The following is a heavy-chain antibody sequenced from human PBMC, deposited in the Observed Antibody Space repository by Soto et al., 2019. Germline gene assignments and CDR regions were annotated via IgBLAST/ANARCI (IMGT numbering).Heavy chain of an antibody. D-gene: IGHD2-2*01. V-gene: IGHV3-21*06. CDR2: ISSGSSDK. Sequence: GGSLRLSCAASGFTFTSSTMKWVRQAPGKGLEWVSSISSGSSDKYYADSVRGRFTISRDDAKNSVYLQMKGLRAEDSAVYYCVRLDCSGTSCYFYGLDVWGQGTTVTVSS. CDR3: VRLDCSGTSCYFYGLDV. J-gene: IGHJ6*02. CDR1: GFTFTSST.